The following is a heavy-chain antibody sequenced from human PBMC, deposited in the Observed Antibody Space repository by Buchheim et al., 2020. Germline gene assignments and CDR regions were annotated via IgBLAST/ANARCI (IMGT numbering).Heavy chain of an antibody. Sequence: QVQLVESGGGVVQPGRSLRLSCAASGFTFSSYGMHWVRQAPGKGLEWVAVISYDGSNKYYADSVKGRFTISRDNSKNTLYLQMNSLRAEDTAVYYCAKDVDLYDSSGYYFDYWGQGTL. D-gene: IGHD3-22*01. V-gene: IGHV3-30*18. CDR1: GFTFSSYG. CDR3: AKDVDLYDSSGYYFDY. CDR2: ISYDGSNK. J-gene: IGHJ4*02.